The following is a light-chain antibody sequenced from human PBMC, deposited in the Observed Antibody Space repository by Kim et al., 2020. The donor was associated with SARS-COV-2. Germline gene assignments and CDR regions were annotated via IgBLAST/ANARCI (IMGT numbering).Light chain of an antibody. CDR3: QQRSSWLT. Sequence: SLSPGDAATLSGRASQSVSSFLAWYQPKPGQAPRLLIYDASNRATGITARFSGSGSGTDFTLTISSLEPEDFAIYYCQQRSSWLTFGGGTKVDIK. J-gene: IGKJ4*01. CDR1: QSVSSF. V-gene: IGKV3-11*01. CDR2: DAS.